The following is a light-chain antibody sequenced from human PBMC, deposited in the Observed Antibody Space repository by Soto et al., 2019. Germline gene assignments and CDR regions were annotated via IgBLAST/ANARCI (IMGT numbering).Light chain of an antibody. CDR3: AAWDDSLSGPV. V-gene: IGLV1-47*01. CDR2: RNN. J-gene: IGLJ2*01. CDR1: SFNIGSNY. Sequence: QSVLTQPPSASGTPGQRVTISCSGSSFNIGSNYVYWYQQLPGTAPKLLIYRNNQRPSGVPDRFSGSKSGTSASLAISGLRSEDEADYYCAAWDDSLSGPVFGGGTKVTVL.